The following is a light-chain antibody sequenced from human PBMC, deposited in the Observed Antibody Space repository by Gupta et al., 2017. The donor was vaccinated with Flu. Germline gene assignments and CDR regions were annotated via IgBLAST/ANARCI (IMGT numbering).Light chain of an antibody. CDR2: DVN. CDR1: SSDVGDYHY. CDR3: CSSEGSYTVV. Sequence: QSALTQPRSVSGSPGHSVTISCTGTSSDVGDYHYVSWYQHHPGKDPKRTMDDVNKRPSGVPDRGSGSKSGNNASLHTSGLQAEDAADDYCCSSEGSYTVVFGGGTKVTVL. V-gene: IGLV2-11*01. J-gene: IGLJ3*02.